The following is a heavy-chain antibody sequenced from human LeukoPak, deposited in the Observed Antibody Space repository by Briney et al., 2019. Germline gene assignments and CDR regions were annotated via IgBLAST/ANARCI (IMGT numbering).Heavy chain of an antibody. CDR1: GYTFTSYP. CDR2: ITTYNGNT. CDR3: ASVYDYGDYVGDFDY. J-gene: IGHJ4*02. V-gene: IGHV1-18*01. D-gene: IGHD4-17*01. Sequence: GASVTVSFKASGYTFTSYPISWVRQAPGQGHEWMGWITTYNGNTNYAQKLQGRVTMTTDTSTSTAYMDLRGLRSDDTAVYYCASVYDYGDYVGDFDYWGQGTLVTVSS.